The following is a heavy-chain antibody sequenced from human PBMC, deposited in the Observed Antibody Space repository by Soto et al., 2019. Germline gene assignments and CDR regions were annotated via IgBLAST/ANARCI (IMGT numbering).Heavy chain of an antibody. J-gene: IGHJ6*02. V-gene: IGHV4-30-2*01. CDR3: ARDVGASCTDFVCSDSGGLGV. D-gene: IGHD2-8*01. CDR1: GGSITNIATS. Sequence: QLQLQESGSRLLRPSQTLSLTCAVSGGSITNIATSWTWLRQPPGKGLEWIGYIYHSGSTYYNPSLKSRVAISVDKSKTQFSLNLSSVTAADTAVYYCARDVGASCTDFVCSDSGGLGVWGHGTTVTVSS. CDR2: IYHSGST.